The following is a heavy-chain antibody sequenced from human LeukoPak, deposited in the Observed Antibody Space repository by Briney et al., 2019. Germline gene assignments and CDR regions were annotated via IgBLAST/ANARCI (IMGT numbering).Heavy chain of an antibody. D-gene: IGHD6-19*01. CDR3: SRGAGLSDY. CDR1: GDSVSSGDYY. Sequence: PSQTLSLTCTVSGDSVSSGDYYWSWIRQPPGKGLEWIGYIYHGGSTFYNPSLKSRVTISIDTSKNQFSLKLSSVTAADTAVYYCSRGAGLSDYWGQGTLVTVSS. V-gene: IGHV4-30-4*01. CDR2: IYHGGST. J-gene: IGHJ4*02.